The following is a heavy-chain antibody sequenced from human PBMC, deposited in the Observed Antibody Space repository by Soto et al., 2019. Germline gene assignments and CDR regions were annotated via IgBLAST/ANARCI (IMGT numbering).Heavy chain of an antibody. D-gene: IGHD5-12*01. CDR2: ISSSSSYI. CDR1: GFTFSSYS. V-gene: IGHV3-21*04. CDR3: ARVRGYSGYDGLDQ. Sequence: LRLSCAASGFTFSSYSMNWVRQAPGKGLEWVSSISSSSSYIYYADSVKGRFTISRDNAKNSLYLQMNSLRAEDTAVYYCARVRGYSGYDGLDQWGQGSLVTVSS. J-gene: IGHJ4*02.